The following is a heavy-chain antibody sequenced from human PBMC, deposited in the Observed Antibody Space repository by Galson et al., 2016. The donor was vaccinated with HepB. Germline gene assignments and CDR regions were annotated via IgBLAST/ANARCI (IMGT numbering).Heavy chain of an antibody. CDR1: GYTFTTYA. D-gene: IGHD5-12*01. V-gene: IGHV1-3*04. CDR3: ARGHIVATVDYYYYGLDV. CDR2: INTANGDT. J-gene: IGHJ6*02. Sequence: SVKVSCKASGYTFTTYAMYWVRQAPGQRLEWMGWINTANGDTKYSQKLQGRGTITWDTSANTAYMELSSLRSEDTAVYYCARGHIVATVDYYYYGLDVWGQGTTVTVSS.